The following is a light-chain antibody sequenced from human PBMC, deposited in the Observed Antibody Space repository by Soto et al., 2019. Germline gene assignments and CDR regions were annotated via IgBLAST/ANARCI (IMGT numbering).Light chain of an antibody. CDR3: SSFSTTSSPHIL. CDR2: EVT. V-gene: IGLV2-14*01. J-gene: IGLJ2*01. CDR1: RSDIGRYNY. Sequence: QSALTQPASVSGSPGQSITISCTGTRSDIGRYNYVSWYQQHPSKAPKLMIYEVTYRPSGVSARFSGSKSGSTASLTISGLQAEDEADYFCSSFSTTSSPHILFGGGTKLTVL.